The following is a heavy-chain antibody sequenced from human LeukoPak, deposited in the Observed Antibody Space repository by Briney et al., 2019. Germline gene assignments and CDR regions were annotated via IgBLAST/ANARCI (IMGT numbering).Heavy chain of an antibody. Sequence: SETLSLTCTVSGGSISSYYWSWIRQPPGKGLEWIGYIYYSGSTNYNPSLKSRVTISVDTSKNQFSLKLSSVTAADTAVYYCASFDGSRGALDIWGQGTMVTVSS. D-gene: IGHD3-9*01. CDR3: ASFDGSRGALDI. CDR1: GGSISSYY. J-gene: IGHJ3*02. V-gene: IGHV4-59*01. CDR2: IYYSGST.